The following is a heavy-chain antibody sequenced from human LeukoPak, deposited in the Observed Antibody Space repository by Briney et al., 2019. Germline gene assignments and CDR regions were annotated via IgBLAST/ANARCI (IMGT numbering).Heavy chain of an antibody. J-gene: IGHJ4*02. Sequence: STYAMSWVRQTPGKGLEWIGSISYSGSTYYNPSLKSRLTISVDTSNIQFSLKLSSVTAADTAIYYCVSPYLINWGQGTLVTVSS. V-gene: IGHV4-39*01. CDR2: ISYSGST. CDR3: VSPYLIN. CDR1: STYA.